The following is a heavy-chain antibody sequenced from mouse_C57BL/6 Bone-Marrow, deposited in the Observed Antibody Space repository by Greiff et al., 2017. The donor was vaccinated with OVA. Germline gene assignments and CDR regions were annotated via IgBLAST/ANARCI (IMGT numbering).Heavy chain of an antibody. J-gene: IGHJ3*01. D-gene: IGHD2-3*01. CDR1: GYTFTDYY. CDR2: IFPGSGST. CDR3: ARDDDGYPAWFAY. V-gene: IGHV1-75*01. Sequence: VQLQESGPELVKPGASVKISCKASGYTFTDYYINWVKQRPGQGLEWIGWIFPGSGSTYYNEKFKGKATLTVDKSSSTAYMLLSSLTSEDSAVYFCARDDDGYPAWFAYWGQGTLVTVSA.